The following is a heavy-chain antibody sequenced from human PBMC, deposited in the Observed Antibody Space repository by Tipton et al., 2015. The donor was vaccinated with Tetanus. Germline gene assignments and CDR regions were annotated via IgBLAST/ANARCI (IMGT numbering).Heavy chain of an antibody. V-gene: IGHV4-59*01. CDR2: ISFSGTT. Sequence: TLSLTCTVSGGSISSYHWSWIRQPPGKGLEWIGYISFSGTTSYNFSLKGRVTISLDTSKNQFSLKMTSVTAADTAVYYCAKDRLCGGECYSLWGRGTLVTVSS. J-gene: IGHJ4*02. CDR3: AKDRLCGGECYSL. D-gene: IGHD2-21*01. CDR1: GGSISSYH.